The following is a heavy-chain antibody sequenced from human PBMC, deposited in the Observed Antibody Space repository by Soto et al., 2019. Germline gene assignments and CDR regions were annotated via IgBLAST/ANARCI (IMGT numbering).Heavy chain of an antibody. J-gene: IGHJ3*01. D-gene: IGHD2-8*01. CDR3: VYMPPQRCMSFSV. Sequence: QIILKESGPTLVKPTQTLTLTCNFSGFSLSTTSVGVGWIRQPPGKALEWLALIYWDGDKRYSPSQKRRLTNAKYTYKKQVVNIIPNMDTVDAGTYYGVYMPPQRCMSFSVWGQGTMVIVSS. CDR2: IYWDGDK. CDR1: GFSLSTTSVG. V-gene: IGHV2-5*04.